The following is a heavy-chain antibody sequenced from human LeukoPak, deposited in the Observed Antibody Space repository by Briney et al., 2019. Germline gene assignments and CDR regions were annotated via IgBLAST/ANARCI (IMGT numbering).Heavy chain of an antibody. CDR1: GGSISSYY. CDR2: IYYSGST. V-gene: IGHV4-59*01. D-gene: IGHD3-22*01. CDR3: ARAYYDRIDY. J-gene: IGHJ4*02. Sequence: SETLSLTCTVSGGSISSYYWSWIRQPPGKGLERIGYIYYSGSTNYNPSLKSRVTISVDASKNQFSLKLSSVTAADTAVYYCARAYYDRIDYWGQGTLVTVSS.